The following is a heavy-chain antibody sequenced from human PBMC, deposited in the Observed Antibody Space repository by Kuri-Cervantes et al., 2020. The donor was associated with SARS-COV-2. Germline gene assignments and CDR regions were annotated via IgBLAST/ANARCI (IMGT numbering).Heavy chain of an antibody. V-gene: IGHV1-46*01. D-gene: IGHD4-17*01. Sequence: GSLRLSCKASGYTFTSYYMHWVRQAPGQGLEWMGIINPSGGSTSYAQKFQGRVTMTRDTSTSTVYMELSSLRSEDTAVYYCARSPSNGDYDGWFDYWGQGTLVTVSS. CDR1: GYTFTSYY. J-gene: IGHJ4*02. CDR3: ARSPSNGDYDGWFDY. CDR2: INPSGGST.